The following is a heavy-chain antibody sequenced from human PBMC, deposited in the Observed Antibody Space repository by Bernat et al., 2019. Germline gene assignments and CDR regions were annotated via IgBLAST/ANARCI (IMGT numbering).Heavy chain of an antibody. CDR1: GFTFSSYE. CDR3: ARDSYDILTGSAKPFDY. CDR2: ISSSGSTI. Sequence: EVQLVESGGGLVQPGGSLRLSCAASGFTFSSYEMHWVRQAPGKGLEWVSYISSSGSTIYYADSVKGRFTISRDNAKNSLYLQMNSLRAEDTAVYYCARDSYDILTGSAKPFDYWGQGTLVTVSS. D-gene: IGHD3-9*01. J-gene: IGHJ4*02. V-gene: IGHV3-48*03.